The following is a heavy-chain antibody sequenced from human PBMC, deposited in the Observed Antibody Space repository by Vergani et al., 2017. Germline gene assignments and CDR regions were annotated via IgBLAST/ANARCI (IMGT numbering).Heavy chain of an antibody. CDR1: GFTFRSYA. Sequence: EVQLVESGGDLVQPGGSLRLSCEVSGFTFRSYAMNWVRKAPGKGLEWVSYISLSGNTIYYADSVNGRFTISRDNAKNSLYLQMNSLRAEDTAVYYCARSWNXFDYWGQGTLVTVSS. CDR2: ISLSGNTI. J-gene: IGHJ4*02. D-gene: IGHD1-1*01. V-gene: IGHV3-48*03. CDR3: ARSWNXFDY.